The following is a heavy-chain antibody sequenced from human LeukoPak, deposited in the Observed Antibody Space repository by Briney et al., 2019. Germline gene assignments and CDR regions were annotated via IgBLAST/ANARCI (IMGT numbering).Heavy chain of an antibody. Sequence: ESGPALVKPTQTLTLTCTFSGFSLSTSGMCVSWIRQPPGKALEWLARIDWDDDKYYSTSLKTRLTVSKDTSKNQVVLTMTNMDPVDTATYYCARNHGDNNAFDIWGQGTMVTVSS. D-gene: IGHD4-17*01. CDR2: IDWDDDK. V-gene: IGHV2-70*11. J-gene: IGHJ3*02. CDR3: ARNHGDNNAFDI. CDR1: GFSLSTSGMC.